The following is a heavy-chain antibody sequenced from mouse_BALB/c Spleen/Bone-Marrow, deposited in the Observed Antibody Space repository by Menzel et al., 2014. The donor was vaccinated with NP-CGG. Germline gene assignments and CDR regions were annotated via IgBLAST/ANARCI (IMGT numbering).Heavy chain of an antibody. CDR1: GFTFTDYY. Sequence: EVMLVESGGGLVQPGGSLRLSCATSGFTFTDYYMNWVRQPPGKALEWLGFIRNKANGYTTEYSASVKGRFTISRDNSQNILYLQMNTLRAADSATYYCARDKGRVFFDYWGQGTTLTVSS. CDR2: IRNKANGYTT. CDR3: ARDKGRVFFDY. J-gene: IGHJ2*01. V-gene: IGHV7-3*02.